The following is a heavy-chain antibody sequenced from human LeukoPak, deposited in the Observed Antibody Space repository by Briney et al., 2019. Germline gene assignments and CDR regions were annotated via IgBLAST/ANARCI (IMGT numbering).Heavy chain of an antibody. D-gene: IGHD4-11*01. J-gene: IGHJ5*02. CDR2: IYYSGST. CDR1: GGSISSSSYY. V-gene: IGHV4-39*01. Sequence: PSETLSLTCTVSGGSISSSSYYWGWIRQPPGKGLEWIGSIYYSGSTHYNPSLKSRVTISVDTSKNQFSLKLSSVTAADTAVYYCARHYPLNYYNWFDPWGQGTPVTVSS. CDR3: ARHYPLNYYNWFDP.